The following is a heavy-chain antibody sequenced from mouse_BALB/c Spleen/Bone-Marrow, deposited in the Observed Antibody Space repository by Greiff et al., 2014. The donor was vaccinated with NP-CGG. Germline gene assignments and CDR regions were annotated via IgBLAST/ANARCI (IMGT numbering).Heavy chain of an antibody. CDR2: IYPGDGDT. CDR3: ARDEHYFDY. CDR1: GYTFTSYW. Sequence: QVQLKESGAELARPGASVKLSCKASGYTFTSYWMQWVKQRPGQGLEWIGAIYPGDGDTRYTQKFEGKATLTADKSSSTAYMQLSSLASEDSAVYYCARDEHYFDYWGQGTTLTVSS. V-gene: IGHV1-87*01. J-gene: IGHJ2*01.